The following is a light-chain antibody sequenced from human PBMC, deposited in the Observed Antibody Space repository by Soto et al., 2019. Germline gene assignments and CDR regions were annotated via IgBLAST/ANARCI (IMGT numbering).Light chain of an antibody. CDR1: SSDVGSYNL. J-gene: IGLJ2*01. CDR3: CSYADSSSFGGGPVV. Sequence: QSALTQPASVSGSPGQSITISCTGTSSDVGSYNLVSWYQQHPGKAPKLMIYEGNKRPSGVSNRFSGSKSGNTASLTISGLQAEDEADYYCCSYADSSSFGGGPVVFGGGTKLTVL. V-gene: IGLV2-23*03. CDR2: EGN.